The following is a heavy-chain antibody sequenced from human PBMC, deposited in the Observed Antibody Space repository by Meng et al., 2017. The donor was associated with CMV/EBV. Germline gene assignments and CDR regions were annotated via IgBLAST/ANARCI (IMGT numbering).Heavy chain of an antibody. V-gene: IGHV3-13*01. CDR3: ANFNWNGPD. CDR1: GFTFSSYD. J-gene: IGHJ4*02. Sequence: GESLKISCAASGFTFSSYDMHWVRQATGKGLEWVSAIGTAGDTYYPGSVKGRFTISRDNAKNSLYLQMNSLRAEDTAVYYCANFNWNGPDWGQGTLVTVSS. D-gene: IGHD1-1*01. CDR2: IGTAGDT.